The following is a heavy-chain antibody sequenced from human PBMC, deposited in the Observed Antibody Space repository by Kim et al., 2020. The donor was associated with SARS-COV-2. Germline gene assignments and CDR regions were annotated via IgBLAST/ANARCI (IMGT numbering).Heavy chain of an antibody. CDR3: AHGDPTLFDY. D-gene: IGHD3-10*01. J-gene: IGHJ4*02. Sequence: SGPTLVNPTQTLTLTCTFSGFSLTTNGASVAWIRQPPGKALEWLALIYWDNDLRYSPSLRSRLTITKDTTKNQVVLRMTNMDPVDTATYYCAHGDPTLFDYWGKGTLVTVSS. CDR1: GFSLTTNGAS. CDR2: IYWDNDL. V-gene: IGHV2-5*02.